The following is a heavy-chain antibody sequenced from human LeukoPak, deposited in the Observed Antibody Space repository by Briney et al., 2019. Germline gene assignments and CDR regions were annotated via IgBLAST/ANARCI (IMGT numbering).Heavy chain of an antibody. D-gene: IGHD6-19*01. V-gene: IGHV4-39*07. CDR2: IYYSGST. CDR3: ASRYSSGWYRGWFDP. J-gene: IGHJ5*02. CDR1: GGSISSSSYY. Sequence: PSETLSLTCTVSGGSISSSSYYRGWIRQPPGKGLEWIGSIYYSGSTYYNPSLKSRVTISVDTSKNQFSLKLSSVTAADTAVYYCASRYSSGWYRGWFDPWGQGTLVTVSS.